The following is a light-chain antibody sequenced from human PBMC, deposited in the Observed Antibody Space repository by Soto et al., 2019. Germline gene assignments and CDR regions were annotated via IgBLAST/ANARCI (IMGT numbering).Light chain of an antibody. J-gene: IGLJ1*01. CDR3: CSYAGISTFYV. Sequence: QSALTQPASVSGSPGQSITISCTGTSSGVGSYNLVSWYQQHPGKAPQLMIYGVNKRPSGVSNRFSGSKSGNTASLTISGLQAEDEVDYYCCSYAGISTFYVFGTGTKLTVL. CDR1: SSGVGSYNL. CDR2: GVN. V-gene: IGLV2-23*02.